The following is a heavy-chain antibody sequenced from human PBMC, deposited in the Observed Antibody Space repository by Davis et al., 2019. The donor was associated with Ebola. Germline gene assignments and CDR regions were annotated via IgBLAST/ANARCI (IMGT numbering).Heavy chain of an antibody. D-gene: IGHD3-10*01. J-gene: IGHJ4*02. V-gene: IGHV4-39*07. CDR3: SERGSSV. CDR1: GGSISTNSYY. Sequence: PSETLSLTCTVSGGSISTNSYYWGWIRQPPGKGLEWIGDIYYTGNTFYNPSLGSRVTISLDTSTNQISLKLTSVTAADTAMYYCSERGSSVWGQGTLVTVSS. CDR2: IYYTGNT.